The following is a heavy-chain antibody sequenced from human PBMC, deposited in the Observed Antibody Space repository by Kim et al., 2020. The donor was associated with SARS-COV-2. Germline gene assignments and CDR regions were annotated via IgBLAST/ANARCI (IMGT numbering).Heavy chain of an antibody. D-gene: IGHD2-21*01. V-gene: IGHV4-34*01. Sequence: SRVTISVDTSKNQFSLKLISVTAADTAVYYCARGGLVVVIATLGVCWFDPWGQGTLVTVSS. J-gene: IGHJ5*02. CDR3: ARGGLVVVIATLGVCWFDP.